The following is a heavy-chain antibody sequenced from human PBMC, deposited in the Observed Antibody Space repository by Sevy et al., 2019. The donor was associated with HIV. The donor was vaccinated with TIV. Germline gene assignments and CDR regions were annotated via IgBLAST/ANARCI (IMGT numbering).Heavy chain of an antibody. J-gene: IGHJ3*02. V-gene: IGHV3-7*01. CDR2: IKQDGSEK. D-gene: IGHD1-26*01. Sequence: GGSLRLSCAASGFTFSSYWMSWVRQAPGKGLEWVANIKQDGSEKYYVDFVKGRFTISRHNAKNSLYLQRNSLRAEYTAVYYCARDRPLHPLGPLHGDAFDIWGQGTMVTVSS. CDR3: ARDRPLHPLGPLHGDAFDI. CDR1: GFTFSSYW.